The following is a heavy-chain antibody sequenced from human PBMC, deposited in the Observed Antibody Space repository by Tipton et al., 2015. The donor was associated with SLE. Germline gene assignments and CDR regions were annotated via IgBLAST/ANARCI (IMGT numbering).Heavy chain of an antibody. Sequence: LTCTISGGSISHYHWGWIRQPPGKGLEWIGYIYYTGSTNYNPSLKSRVTISVDTSKNQFSLRLSSVTAADTAVYYCARQRFYCDTSGCYPAGNFDLWGRGTLVTVSS. D-gene: IGHD3-22*01. CDR2: IYYTGST. CDR1: GGSISHYH. V-gene: IGHV4-59*08. J-gene: IGHJ2*01. CDR3: ARQRFYCDTSGCYPAGNFDL.